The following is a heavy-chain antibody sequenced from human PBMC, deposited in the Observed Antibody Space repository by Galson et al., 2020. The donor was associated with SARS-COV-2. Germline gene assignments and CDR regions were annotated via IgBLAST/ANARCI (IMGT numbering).Heavy chain of an antibody. J-gene: IGHJ4*02. CDR3: ARFTSRYIGWNCPLDS. Sequence: GGSLRLSCAASGFVFEDYAMGWVRLASGKGPEWVPSITGGADLTYYADPVKGRFTVSRDNSKNTLYLQMSSLRAEDAAIFYCARFTSRYIGWNCPLDSWGQGSLVIVSS. D-gene: IGHD1-7*01. V-gene: IGHV3-23*01. CDR2: ITGGADLT. CDR1: GFVFEDYA.